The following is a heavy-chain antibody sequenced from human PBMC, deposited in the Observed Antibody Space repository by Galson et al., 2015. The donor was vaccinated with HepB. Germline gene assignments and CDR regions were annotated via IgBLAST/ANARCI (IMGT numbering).Heavy chain of an antibody. CDR3: AKDRGYNYPRGIDF. CDR1: GFSFSSYA. J-gene: IGHJ4*02. V-gene: IGHV3-23*01. CDR2: ISGDSGRT. D-gene: IGHD5-18*01. Sequence: SLRLSCAASGFSFSSYAMNWVRQTPGKGLEWVSSISGDSGRTYYSDSVKGRFTISRDSSTQFLQMNSLRAEDTAIYYCAKDRGYNYPRGIDFWGQGTLVTVSS.